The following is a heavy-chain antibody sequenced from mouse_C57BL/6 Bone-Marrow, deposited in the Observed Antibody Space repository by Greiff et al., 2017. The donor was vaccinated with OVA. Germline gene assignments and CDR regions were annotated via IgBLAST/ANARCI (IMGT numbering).Heavy chain of an antibody. V-gene: IGHV1-42*01. CDR2: INPSTGGT. Sequence: VQLQQSGPELVKPGASVKISCKASGYSFTGYYMNWVKQSPEKSLEWIGEINPSTGGTTYNQKFKAKATLTVDKSSSTAYMQLKSLTSEDSAVYYCARGRVVGEKGYYFDYWGQGTTLTVSS. D-gene: IGHD1-1*01. J-gene: IGHJ2*01. CDR3: ARGRVVGEKGYYFDY. CDR1: GYSFTGYY.